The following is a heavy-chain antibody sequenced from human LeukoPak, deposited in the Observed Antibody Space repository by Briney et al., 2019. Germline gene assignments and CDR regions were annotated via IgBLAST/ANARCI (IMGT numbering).Heavy chain of an antibody. CDR3: AKADIAVAGPYYFDY. CDR1: GFTFSSYA. CDR2: ISGSGGST. J-gene: IGHJ4*02. V-gene: IGHV3-23*01. Sequence: GGSLRLSCAASGFTFSSYAMSWVRQAPGKGLEWVSAISGSGGSTYSADSVKGRFTISRGNSKNTLYLQMNSLRAEDTAVYYCAKADIAVAGPYYFDYWGQGTLVTVSS. D-gene: IGHD6-19*01.